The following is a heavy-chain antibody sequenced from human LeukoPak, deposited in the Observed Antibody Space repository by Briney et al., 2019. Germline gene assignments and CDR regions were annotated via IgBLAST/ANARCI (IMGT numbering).Heavy chain of an antibody. V-gene: IGHV3-23*01. D-gene: IGHD4-11*01. CDR1: GCTFSSYA. Sequence: PGGSLRLSCAASGCTFSSYAMSWVRQAPGKGLEWVSAISGSGGSTYYADSVKGRFTISRDNSKNTLYLQMNSLRAEDTAVYYCAKDYSNYNYFDYWGQGTLVTVSS. CDR2: ISGSGGST. CDR3: AKDYSNYNYFDY. J-gene: IGHJ4*02.